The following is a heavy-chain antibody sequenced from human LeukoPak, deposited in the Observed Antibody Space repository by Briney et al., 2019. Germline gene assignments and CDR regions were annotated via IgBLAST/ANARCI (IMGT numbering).Heavy chain of an antibody. CDR3: ARHRRGYAIRGYYYYYMDV. J-gene: IGHJ6*03. D-gene: IGHD2-8*01. CDR1: GGSFSGYY. CDR2: INHSGST. V-gene: IGHV4-34*01. Sequence: PSETLSLTCAVSGGSFSGYYWSWIRQPPGKGLEWIGEINHSGSTNYNPSLKSRVTISVDTSKNQFSLKLSSVTAADTAVYYCARHRRGYAIRGYYYYYMDVWGKGTTVTVSS.